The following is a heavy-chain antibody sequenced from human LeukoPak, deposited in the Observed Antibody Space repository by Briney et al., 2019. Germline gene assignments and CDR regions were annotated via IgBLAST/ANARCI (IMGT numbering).Heavy chain of an antibody. D-gene: IGHD2-8*01. Sequence: GGSLRLSCAASGFTFSTYAMSWVRQAPGKGLEWVSGISGSGLSTSYADSVKGRFTISRDNSKNTLYLQMNSLRAEDTAVYYCARDCTNGVCPTPYYYGMDVWGQGTTVTVSS. J-gene: IGHJ6*02. V-gene: IGHV3-23*01. CDR2: ISGSGLST. CDR3: ARDCTNGVCPTPYYYGMDV. CDR1: GFTFSTYA.